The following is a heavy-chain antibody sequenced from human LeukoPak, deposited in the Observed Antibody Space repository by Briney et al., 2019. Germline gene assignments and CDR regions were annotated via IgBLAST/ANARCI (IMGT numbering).Heavy chain of an antibody. J-gene: IGHJ4*02. D-gene: IGHD6-13*01. Sequence: GGSLGLSVPTPEFPFGMSSMTWFRLPQGKGLEWLAGISFDGANKFSGDSVKGRFSISRDNSKNTLYLQMNSLGLDDTAVYFCARGRAGIAAAGFDYWGQGTLVTVSS. CDR3: ARGRAGIAAAGFDY. V-gene: IGHV3-30*04. CDR2: ISFDGANK. CDR1: EFPFGMSS.